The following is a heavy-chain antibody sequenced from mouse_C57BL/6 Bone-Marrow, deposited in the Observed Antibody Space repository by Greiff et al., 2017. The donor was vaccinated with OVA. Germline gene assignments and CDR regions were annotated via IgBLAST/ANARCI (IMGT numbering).Heavy chain of an antibody. CDR3: ARGLYDYSVAY. CDR1: GFNFSDFY. Sequence: VTVVESGGGLVQSGRSLRLSCATSGFNFSDFYMEWVRPAPGKGPEWIAASSNKANDYTPEYRASVKGRFIVSRDTSQSILYLQMNALRADDTDIEDCARGLYDYSVAYWGQGTLVTVAA. V-gene: IGHV7-1*01. D-gene: IGHD2-4*01. J-gene: IGHJ3*01. CDR2: SSNKANDYTP.